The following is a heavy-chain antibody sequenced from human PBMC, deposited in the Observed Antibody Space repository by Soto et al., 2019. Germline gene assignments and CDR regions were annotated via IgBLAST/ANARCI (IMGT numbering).Heavy chain of an antibody. V-gene: IGHV1-18*01. Sequence: QVQLVQSAGEVKKPGASVKVCCKASGYSFTSYGISWVRRAPGQGLEWMGWISPYNGHTQFVERFQGRVTMTTDTSKKTAYMELRNLRSDDTAHYYCARDLTIVPATHPRLENYGMDVWGQGTTVIVSS. CDR1: GYSFTSYG. J-gene: IGHJ6*02. CDR3: ARDLTIVPATHPRLENYGMDV. D-gene: IGHD2-2*01. CDR2: ISPYNGHT.